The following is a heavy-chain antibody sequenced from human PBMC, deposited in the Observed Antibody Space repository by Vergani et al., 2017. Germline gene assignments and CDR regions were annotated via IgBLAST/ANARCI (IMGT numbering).Heavy chain of an antibody. CDR1: SFTLGDYG. J-gene: IGHJ6*03. CDR3: AKDLGGCNSISCSYYMDV. CDR2: TWYEGNNN. V-gene: IGHV3-33*06. Sequence: QVQLVESGGGVVQPGRSLRLSCTPSSFTLGDYGMHWVRQAPGRGLEWVSMTWYEGNNNYYADSVKGRFTISRDNSQNTVNLQMNSLRVDDTAVYYCAKDLGGCNSISCSYYMDVWGKGTTVTV. D-gene: IGHD2/OR15-2a*01.